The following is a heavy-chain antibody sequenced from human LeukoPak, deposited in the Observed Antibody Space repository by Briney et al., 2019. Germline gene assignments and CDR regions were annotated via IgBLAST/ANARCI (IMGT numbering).Heavy chain of an antibody. V-gene: IGHV1-46*01. CDR1: GYTFTSYY. J-gene: IGHJ6*02. CDR2: INPSGGST. Sequence: ASVKVSCKASGYTFTSYYMHWVRQAPGQGLEWMGIINPSGGSTSYAQKFQGRLTMTTDTPTSTGYMELRSLRSDDTAIYFCARDTVMMVGAYYYGKDVWGQGTTVTVSS. D-gene: IGHD2-15*01. CDR3: ARDTVMMVGAYYYGKDV.